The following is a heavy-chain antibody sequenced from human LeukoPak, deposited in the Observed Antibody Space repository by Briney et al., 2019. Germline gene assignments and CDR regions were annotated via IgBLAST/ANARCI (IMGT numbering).Heavy chain of an antibody. CDR3: ARDEQAFCGGDCYPILGY. D-gene: IGHD2-21*02. Sequence: ASVKVSCKASGYTFTSYGISWVRQAPGQGLEWMGRISAYNGNTNYAHKFQGRVTMTTDTSTNTAYLELRSLRYDDTAVYYCARDEQAFCGGDCYPILGYWGQGTPVTVSS. V-gene: IGHV1-18*01. CDR2: ISAYNGNT. J-gene: IGHJ4*02. CDR1: GYTFTSYG.